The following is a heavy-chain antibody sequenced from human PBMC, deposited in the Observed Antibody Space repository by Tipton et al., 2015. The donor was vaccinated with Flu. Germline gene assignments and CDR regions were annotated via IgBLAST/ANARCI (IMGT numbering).Heavy chain of an antibody. Sequence: TLSLTCTVSGGSISSDYWSWIRQPAGKGLEWIGRLYTSGTTNYNPSLKSRATMSADTSKNQFSLKLDSVTAADTAVYYCARGVAGGEIHHWGQGTLVTVSS. CDR2: LYTSGTT. CDR1: GGSISSDY. D-gene: IGHD6-13*01. CDR3: ARGVAGGEIHH. V-gene: IGHV4-4*07. J-gene: IGHJ5*02.